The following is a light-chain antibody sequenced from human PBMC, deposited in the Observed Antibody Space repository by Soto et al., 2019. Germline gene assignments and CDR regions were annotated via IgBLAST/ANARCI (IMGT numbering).Light chain of an antibody. CDR2: AAS. J-gene: IGKJ4*01. V-gene: IGKV1-27*01. Sequence: DIQMTQSPSSLSASVGDRVTITCRASRGIGNYLAWYQQKPGKVPSLLIYAASTLQSGVSSRFSGSRSGTDFTLTISSLQPGDVATYYCQKYDDAPLSFGGGTKVEI. CDR1: RGIGNY. CDR3: QKYDDAPLS.